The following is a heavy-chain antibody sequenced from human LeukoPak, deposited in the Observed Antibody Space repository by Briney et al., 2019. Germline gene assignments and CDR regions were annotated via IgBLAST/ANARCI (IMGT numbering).Heavy chain of an antibody. V-gene: IGHV3-23*01. D-gene: IGHD3-9*01. CDR3: AKEVRYFDWFHDY. CDR1: GFTFGDYA. Sequence: PGGSLRLSCTTSGFTFGDYAMSWFRQAPGKGLEWVSAISGSGGSTYYADSVKGRFTISRDNSKNTLYLQMNSLRAEDTAVYYCAKEVRYFDWFHDYWGQGTLVTVSS. J-gene: IGHJ4*02. CDR2: ISGSGGST.